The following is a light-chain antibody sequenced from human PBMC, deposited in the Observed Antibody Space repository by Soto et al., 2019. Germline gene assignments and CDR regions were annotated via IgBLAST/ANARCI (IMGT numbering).Light chain of an antibody. CDR2: KTS. Sequence: DLPMTQSPSTLSASVGDRVTITCRASQTISSWLAWYQQKPGKAPKLLMYKTSSLESGVPSRFSGSRSGTEFTLTISSLQPDDFATYFCQQYNSYPWTFGQGTKVEIK. J-gene: IGKJ1*01. V-gene: IGKV1-5*03. CDR3: QQYNSYPWT. CDR1: QTISSW.